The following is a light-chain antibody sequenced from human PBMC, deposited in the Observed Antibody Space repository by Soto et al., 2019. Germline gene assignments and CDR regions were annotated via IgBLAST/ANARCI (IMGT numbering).Light chain of an antibody. CDR2: STN. J-gene: IGLJ1*01. CDR3: QSYDSSLSEYV. Sequence: QLVLTQPPSVSGAPGQRVTISCTGSGSNIGAGYVVHWYQQLPGTAPKVLIYSTNDRPSGVPDRFSGSASGTSASLAITGLQAEDEADYYCQSYDSSLSEYVFGTGTKLTVL. CDR1: GSNIGAGYV. V-gene: IGLV1-40*01.